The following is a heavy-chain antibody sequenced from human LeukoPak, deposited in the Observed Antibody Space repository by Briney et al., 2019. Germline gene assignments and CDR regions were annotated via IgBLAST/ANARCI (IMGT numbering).Heavy chain of an antibody. CDR3: ARLPRARDYYYYYMDV. CDR1: GGSFSGYY. CDR2: INHSGST. Sequence: SETLSLTCAVYGGSFSGYYWSGIRQPPGKGLEWIGEINHSGSTNYNPSLKSRVTISVDTSKNQFSLKLSSVTAADTAVYYCARLPRARDYYYYYMDVWGKGTTVTVSS. J-gene: IGHJ6*03. V-gene: IGHV4-34*01.